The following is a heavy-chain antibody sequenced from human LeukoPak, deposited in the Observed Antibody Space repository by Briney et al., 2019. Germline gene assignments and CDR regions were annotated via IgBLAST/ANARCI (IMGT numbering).Heavy chain of an antibody. V-gene: IGHV4-34*01. D-gene: IGHD2-2*01. J-gene: IGHJ4*02. CDR3: ARGPDIVVVPAAKHFHY. CDR2: INHSGST. CDR1: GGSFSGYY. Sequence: KASETLSLTCAVYGGSFSGYYWSWIRQPPGKGLEWIGEINHSGSTNYNPSLKSRVTISVDTSKNQFSLKLSSVTAADTAVYYCARGPDIVVVPAAKHFHYWGQGTLVTVSS.